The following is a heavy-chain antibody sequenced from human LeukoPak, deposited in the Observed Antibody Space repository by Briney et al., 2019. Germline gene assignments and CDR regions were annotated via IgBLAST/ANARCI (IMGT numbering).Heavy chain of an antibody. V-gene: IGHV3-74*01. J-gene: IGHJ4*02. CDR1: GFTFSSYS. CDR3: ARDGSGLGY. Sequence: PGGSLRLSCAASGFTFSSYSMHWVRQAPGKGLEWVSRINSDGSGISYAGSVKGRFTISRDNAKNTLYLQMNSLRAEDTAVYYCARDGSGLGYWGQGTLVTVSS. CDR2: INSDGSGI. D-gene: IGHD6-19*01.